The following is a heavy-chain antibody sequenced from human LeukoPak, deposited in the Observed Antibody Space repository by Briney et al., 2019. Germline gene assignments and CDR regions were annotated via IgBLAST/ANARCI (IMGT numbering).Heavy chain of an antibody. CDR3: ARDVWGDRDSYFDS. D-gene: IGHD2-21*01. Sequence: PGGSLRLSCAASGFTFSTYWMHWVRQVPWEGLVWVSRISNGGSSASYGDSVQGRFIVSRDNAQNTLYLQMNSLRAEDTAIYYCARDVWGDRDSYFDSWGQGTLVTVSS. J-gene: IGHJ4*02. CDR1: GFTFSTYW. V-gene: IGHV3-74*01. CDR2: ISNGGSSA.